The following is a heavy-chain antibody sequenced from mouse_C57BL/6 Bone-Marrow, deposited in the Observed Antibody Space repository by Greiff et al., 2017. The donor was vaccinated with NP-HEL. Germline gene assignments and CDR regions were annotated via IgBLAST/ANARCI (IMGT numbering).Heavy chain of an antibody. CDR1: GYSFTSYY. D-gene: IGHD3-2*02. V-gene: IGHV1-66*01. CDR2: IYPGSGNT. CDR3: ARGDSSGYVGY. Sequence: VQLQQSGPELVKPGASVKISCKASGYSFTSYYIHWVKQRPGQGLEWIGWIYPGSGNTKYNEKFKGKATLTADTSSSTAYMQLSSLTSEDSAVYYCARGDSSGYVGYWGQGTTLTVSS. J-gene: IGHJ2*01.